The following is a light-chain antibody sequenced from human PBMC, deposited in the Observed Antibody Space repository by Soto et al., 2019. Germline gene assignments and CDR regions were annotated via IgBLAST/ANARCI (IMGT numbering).Light chain of an antibody. CDR1: SSNIGAGYD. Sequence: QSVLTQPPSVSGAPGQAVTISCTGSSSNIGAGYDVHWYRQLPGAAPKVLIYDDNDRPSGVPDRFSASKSGTSASLAITGLQAEDEADYYCQSYDSSLSSSGVFGGGTKLTVL. CDR3: QSYDSSLSSSGV. V-gene: IGLV1-40*01. J-gene: IGLJ3*02. CDR2: DDN.